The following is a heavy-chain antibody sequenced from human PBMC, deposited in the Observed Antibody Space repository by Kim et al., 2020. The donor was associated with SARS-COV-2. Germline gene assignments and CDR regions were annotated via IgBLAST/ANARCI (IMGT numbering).Heavy chain of an antibody. CDR3: ARGQTNHYYGMDV. D-gene: IGHD2-8*01. CDR2: INHSGST. Sequence: SETLSLTCAVYGGSFSGNYWSWIRQPPGKGLEWIGEINHSGSTNYNPSLKSRVTISVDTSKTQFSLKLSSVTAADTAVYYCARGQTNHYYGMDVWGQGATVTVSS. J-gene: IGHJ6*02. CDR1: GGSFSGNY. V-gene: IGHV4-34*01.